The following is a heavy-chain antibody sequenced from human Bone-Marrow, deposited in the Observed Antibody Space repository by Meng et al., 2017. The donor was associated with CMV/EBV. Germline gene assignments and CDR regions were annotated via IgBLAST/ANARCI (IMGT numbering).Heavy chain of an antibody. CDR2: ISSSSNYI. V-gene: IGHV3-21*01. Sequence: GGSLRLSCAASGFTFSTSAMHWVRQAPGKGLEWVSSISSSSNYIYNADSVKGRFTISRDNAKNSLYLQMNSLRAEDTAVYYCVRGRGYMNKYYSMDVWGQGTMVTVSS. D-gene: IGHD3-22*01. CDR1: GFTFSTSA. CDR3: VRGRGYMNKYYSMDV. J-gene: IGHJ6*02.